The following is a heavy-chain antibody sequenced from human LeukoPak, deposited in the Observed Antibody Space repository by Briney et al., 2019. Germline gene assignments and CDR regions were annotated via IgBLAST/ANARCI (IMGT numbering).Heavy chain of an antibody. J-gene: IGHJ1*01. CDR2: INPNSGGT. V-gene: IGHV1-2*02. CDR1: GYTFTGYY. D-gene: IGHD2-2*02. CDR3: ANWGSCISTSCYTPEYLQH. Sequence: GASVKVSCKASGYTFTGYYMHWVRQAPGQGLEWMGWINPNSGGTNYAQKFQGRVTMTRDTSISTAYMGLSRLRSDDTPVYYCANWGSCISTSCYTPEYLQHWGQGTLVTVSS.